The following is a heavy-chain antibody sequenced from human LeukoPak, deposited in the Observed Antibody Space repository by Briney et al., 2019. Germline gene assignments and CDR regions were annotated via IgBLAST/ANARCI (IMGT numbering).Heavy chain of an antibody. CDR3: ARVRYRLAETYIDY. CDR1: GYTFSNYY. D-gene: IGHD3-16*01. Sequence: GASVKVSCKASGYTFSNYYIHWVRQAPGQGLEWMGIINPSGGSTTYAQKFQGRVTMTRDMSTSTVYMELSRLRSDDTAVYYCARVRYRLAETYIDYWGQGTLVTVSS. V-gene: IGHV1-46*01. J-gene: IGHJ4*02. CDR2: INPSGGST.